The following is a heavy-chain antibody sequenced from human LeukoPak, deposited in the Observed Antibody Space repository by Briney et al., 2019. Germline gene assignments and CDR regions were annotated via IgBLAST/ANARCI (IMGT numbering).Heavy chain of an antibody. D-gene: IGHD6-6*01. CDR3: ARGRGSSSILDY. CDR1: GGSISSYY. Sequence: SETLSLTCTVSGGSISSYYWSWIRQPPGKGLEWIGYIYYSGSTNYNPSLKSRVTISVDTSKNQFSLKLSSVTAADTAVYYCARGRGSSSILDYWGQGTLVTVSS. J-gene: IGHJ4*02. V-gene: IGHV4-59*01. CDR2: IYYSGST.